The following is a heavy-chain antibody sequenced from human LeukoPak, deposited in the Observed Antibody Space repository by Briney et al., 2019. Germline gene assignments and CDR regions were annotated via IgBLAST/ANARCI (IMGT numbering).Heavy chain of an antibody. V-gene: IGHV3-30-3*01. CDR1: GFTFSSYA. Sequence: GRSLRLSCAASGFTFSSYAMHWVRQAPGKGLEWVAVISYDGSNKYYADSVKGRFTISRDNSKNTLYLQMNSLRAEDTAVYYCARDPSVVVVAATLDCWGQGTLVTVSS. D-gene: IGHD2-15*01. CDR3: ARDPSVVVVAATLDC. J-gene: IGHJ4*02. CDR2: ISYDGSNK.